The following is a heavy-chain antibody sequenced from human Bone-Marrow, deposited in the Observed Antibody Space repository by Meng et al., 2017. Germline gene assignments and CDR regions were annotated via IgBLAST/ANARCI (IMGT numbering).Heavy chain of an antibody. CDR2: IYDSGNT. CDR1: GCSISSGGYY. V-gene: IGHV4-30-4*01. D-gene: IGHD3-22*01. Sequence: QVHLQESGPGLVKPSQTLSLTCTVSGCSISSGGYYWSWIRQPPGEGLEWIGYIYDSGNTFYNPSLKSRVTISLDTSKNQFSLKLSSVTAADTAVYYCARGLRGYYDSSGSFDYWGQGTLVTVSS. J-gene: IGHJ4*02. CDR3: ARGLRGYYDSSGSFDY.